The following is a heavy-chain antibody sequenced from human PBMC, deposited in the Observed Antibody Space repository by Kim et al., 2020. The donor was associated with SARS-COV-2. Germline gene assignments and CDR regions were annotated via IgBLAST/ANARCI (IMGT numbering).Heavy chain of an antibody. J-gene: IGHJ5*02. CDR3: ARGALQAVAGPWNCFDP. CDR2: ISYDGRST. D-gene: IGHD6-19*01. CDR1: EFTFSNYA. Sequence: GVSLRLSCVGSEFTFSNYAMHWVRRAPGKGLEWVSAISYDGRSTYYADSVKGRFTVSRDNSQKTLFLQMNSLRNEDTAVYYCARGALQAVAGPWNCFDPWGQGTLVTVST. V-gene: IGHV3-30*04.